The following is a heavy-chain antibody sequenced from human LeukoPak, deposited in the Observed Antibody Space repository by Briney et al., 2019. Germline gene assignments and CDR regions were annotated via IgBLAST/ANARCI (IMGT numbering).Heavy chain of an antibody. Sequence: ASVKVSCKASGYTFTSYYMHWVRQAPGQGLEWMGIINPSGGSTSYAQKFQGRGTMTRDTSTSTVYMELSSLRSEDTAVYYCARGGDFWSGYQAANNWFDPWGQGTLVTVSS. CDR3: ARGGDFWSGYQAANNWFDP. D-gene: IGHD3-3*01. CDR1: GYTFTSYY. V-gene: IGHV1-46*01. J-gene: IGHJ5*02. CDR2: INPSGGST.